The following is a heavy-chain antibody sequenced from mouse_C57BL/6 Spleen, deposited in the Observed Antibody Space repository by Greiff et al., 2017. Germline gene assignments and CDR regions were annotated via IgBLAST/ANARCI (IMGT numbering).Heavy chain of an antibody. Sequence: QVQLQQSGAELVRPGTSVKMSCKASGYTFTNYWIGWAKQRPGHGLEWIGDIYPGGGYTNYNEKFKGKATLTADKSSSTAYMQFSSLTSEDSAIYYWARGGEGSGRLLAMDYWGQGTSVTVSS. CDR3: ARGGEGSGRLLAMDY. J-gene: IGHJ4*01. V-gene: IGHV1-63*01. D-gene: IGHD3-2*02. CDR1: GYTFTNYW. CDR2: IYPGGGYT.